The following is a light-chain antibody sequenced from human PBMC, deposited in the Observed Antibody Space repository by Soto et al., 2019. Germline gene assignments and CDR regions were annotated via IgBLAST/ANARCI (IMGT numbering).Light chain of an antibody. V-gene: IGKV2-28*01. CDR1: QSLLHSNGYNY. CDR2: LGS. Sequence: DIVMTQSPLSLPVTPGEPASISCRSSQSLLHSNGYNYLDWYLQKPGRSPQLLNYLGSNRASGVPDRFSGSGSGTDFALKISRVEAEDVGVYYCMQALQTPTFGQGTKVDIK. J-gene: IGKJ1*01. CDR3: MQALQTPT.